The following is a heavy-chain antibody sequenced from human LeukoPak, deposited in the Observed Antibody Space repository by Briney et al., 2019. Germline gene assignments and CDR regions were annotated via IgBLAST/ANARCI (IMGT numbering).Heavy chain of an antibody. CDR1: GGSISSYY. V-gene: IGHV4-39*01. D-gene: IGHD5-18*01. CDR2: IYYSGST. Sequence: SETLSLTCTVSGGSISSYYWGWIRQPPGKGLEWIGSIYYSGSTYYNPSLKSRVTISVDTSKNQFSLKLSSVTAADTAVYYCARHRRDTAMVTDYWGQGTLVTVSS. J-gene: IGHJ4*02. CDR3: ARHRRDTAMVTDY.